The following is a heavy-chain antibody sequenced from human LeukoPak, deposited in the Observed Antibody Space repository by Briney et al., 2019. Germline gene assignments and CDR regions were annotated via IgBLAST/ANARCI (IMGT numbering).Heavy chain of an antibody. CDR1: GYTFTNFG. CDR3: ARLAVAGAIDY. V-gene: IGHV1-18*01. CDR2: ISAYNGDT. J-gene: IGHJ4*02. Sequence: ASVKVSCKASGYTFTNFGLSWVRQAPGQGLEWMWWISAYNGDTYYAQRFHGRVTMTTDTSTSTAYMELSSLRSEDTAVYYCARLAVAGAIDYWGQGTLVTVSS. D-gene: IGHD6-19*01.